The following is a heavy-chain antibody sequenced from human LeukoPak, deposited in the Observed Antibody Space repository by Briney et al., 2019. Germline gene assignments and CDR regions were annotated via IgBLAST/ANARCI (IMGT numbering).Heavy chain of an antibody. Sequence: GGSLRLSCAASGFTLSTYAMSCVRQTPGKGLKWFAGTSSSDAGAYHADSVTCRFTISKDNSKNTLYLQMNNLRAEDTAVYYCAKDGAWLRFDDWGQGILVTVSS. J-gene: IGHJ4*02. CDR2: TSSSDAGA. CDR1: GFTLSTYA. CDR3: AKDGAWLRFDD. V-gene: IGHV3-23*01. D-gene: IGHD5-12*01.